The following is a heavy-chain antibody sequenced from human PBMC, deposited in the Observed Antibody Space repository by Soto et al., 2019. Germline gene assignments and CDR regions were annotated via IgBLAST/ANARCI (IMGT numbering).Heavy chain of an antibody. V-gene: IGHV3-23*01. CDR1: GFTFSSYA. CDR3: AKDFDSVVYYYYYGMDV. J-gene: IGHJ6*02. CDR2: ISGSGGNT. Sequence: PGGSLRLSCAASGFTFSSYAMSWVRQAPGKGLEWVSAISGSGGNTHYADSVKGRFTISRDNSKNTLYLQMNSLRAEDTAVYYCAKDFDSVVYYYYYGMDVWGQGTTVTVSS. D-gene: IGHD3-22*01.